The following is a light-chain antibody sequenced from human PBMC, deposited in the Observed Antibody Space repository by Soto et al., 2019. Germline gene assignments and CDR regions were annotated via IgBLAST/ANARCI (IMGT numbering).Light chain of an antibody. V-gene: IGKV1-39*01. Sequence: DIQMTQSPSSLSASVGDRVTITCRASQRISTYLNWYQQKPGLAPKLLIYAASSLQSGVPSRFSGSGSGTDFTLTISSLEPEDFAVYYCQQRSNWPPWTFGQGTKVDIK. CDR2: AAS. J-gene: IGKJ1*01. CDR3: QQRSNWPPWT. CDR1: QRISTY.